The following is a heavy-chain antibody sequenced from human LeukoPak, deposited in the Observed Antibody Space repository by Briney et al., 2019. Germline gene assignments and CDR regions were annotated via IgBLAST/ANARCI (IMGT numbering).Heavy chain of an antibody. CDR3: AKEMGHSSGWFRPPGAFALDY. J-gene: IGHJ4*02. D-gene: IGHD6-19*01. Sequence: PGGSLRLSCAASGFTFSSYAMSWVRQAPGKGLEWVSAISGSGGSTYYADSVKGRFTISRDNSKNTLYLQMNSLRAEDTAVYYCAKEMGHSSGWFRPPGAFALDYWGQGTLVTVSS. V-gene: IGHV3-23*01. CDR2: ISGSGGST. CDR1: GFTFSSYA.